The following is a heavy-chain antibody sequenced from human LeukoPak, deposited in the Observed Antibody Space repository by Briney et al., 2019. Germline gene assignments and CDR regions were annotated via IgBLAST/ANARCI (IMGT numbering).Heavy chain of an antibody. CDR3: GRDPKLGIRGYTYGYIDY. Sequence: ASVKVSCKTSGYTFISYAMNWVRQAPGQGLEWMGWINTDTGNPTYAQGFTGRYVFSLDTSVSTAYLQISGLKADDTAVYYCGRDPKLGIRGYTYGYIDYWGQGTLVTVSS. CDR1: GYTFISYA. D-gene: IGHD5-18*01. V-gene: IGHV7-4-1*02. CDR2: INTDTGNP. J-gene: IGHJ4*02.